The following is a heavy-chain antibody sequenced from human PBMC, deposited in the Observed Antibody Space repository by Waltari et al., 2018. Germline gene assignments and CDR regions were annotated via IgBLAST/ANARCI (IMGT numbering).Heavy chain of an antibody. V-gene: IGHV4-38-2*01. D-gene: IGHD3-16*01. CDR1: GYSISSGYY. J-gene: IGHJ4*02. Sequence: QVQLQESGPGLVKPSETLSLTCAVSGYSISSGYYWGWIRQPPGKGLEWIGSIYHSGSTYYNPSLKSRVTISVDTSKNQFSLKLSSVTAADTAVYYCARVAGGRDGDYWGQGTLVTVSS. CDR3: ARVAGGRDGDY. CDR2: IYHSGST.